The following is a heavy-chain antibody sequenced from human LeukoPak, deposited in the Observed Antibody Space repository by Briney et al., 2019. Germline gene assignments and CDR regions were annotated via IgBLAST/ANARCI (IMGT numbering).Heavy chain of an antibody. D-gene: IGHD2-2*02. CDR2: IIPIFGTA. V-gene: IGHV1-69*13. CDR3: ARKMGGKYQLLYRGDAFDI. Sequence: SVKVSCKASGGTFSSYAISWVRQAPGQGLEWMGGIIPIFGTANYAQKFQGRVTITADESTSTAYMELSSLRSEDTAVYYCARKMGGKYQLLYRGDAFDIWGQGTMVTVSS. J-gene: IGHJ3*02. CDR1: GGTFSSYA.